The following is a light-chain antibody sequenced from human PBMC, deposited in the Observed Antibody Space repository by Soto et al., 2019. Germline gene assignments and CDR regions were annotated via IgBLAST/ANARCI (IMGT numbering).Light chain of an antibody. Sequence: EIVLTQSPATLSLSPGERATLSCRASQSFSSYLAWYQQKPGQAPRLLIYDASNRATGIPARFSGSGSGTDFTLTISSLEPEDFAVYYCQQRSNWPLTFGGGTKV. J-gene: IGKJ4*01. CDR2: DAS. V-gene: IGKV3-11*01. CDR1: QSFSSY. CDR3: QQRSNWPLT.